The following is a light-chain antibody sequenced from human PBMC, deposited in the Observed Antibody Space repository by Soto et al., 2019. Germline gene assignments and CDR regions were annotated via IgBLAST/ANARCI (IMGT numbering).Light chain of an antibody. CDR3: CSYAGSSTFV. CDR2: EGT. J-gene: IGLJ1*01. V-gene: IGLV2-23*01. CDR1: SSDVGSYNL. Sequence: QSALTQPASVSGSPGQSITSSCTGTSSDVGSYNLVSWYQQHPGKAPKFMIYEGTKRPSGVSNRFSVSKSGDTASLTISGLQAEDEADYYCCSYAGSSTFVFGTGTKVTVL.